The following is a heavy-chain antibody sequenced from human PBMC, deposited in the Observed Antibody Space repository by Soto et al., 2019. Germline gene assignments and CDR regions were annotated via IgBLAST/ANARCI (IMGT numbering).Heavy chain of an antibody. CDR2: ISYDGSNK. J-gene: IGHJ5*02. D-gene: IGHD2-15*01. CDR3: ARAGYCSGGSCYALYWFDP. Sequence: QVQLVESGGGVVQPGRSLRLSCAASGFTFSSYAMHWVRQAPGKGLEWVAVISYDGSNKYYADSVKGRFTISRDNSKKTLYLQMNSLRAEDTAVYYCARAGYCSGGSCYALYWFDPWGQGTLVTVSS. V-gene: IGHV3-30-3*01. CDR1: GFTFSSYA.